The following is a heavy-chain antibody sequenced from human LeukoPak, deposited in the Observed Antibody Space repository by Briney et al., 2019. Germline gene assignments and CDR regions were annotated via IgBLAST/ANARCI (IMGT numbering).Heavy chain of an antibody. CDR1: GFTFSNYA. J-gene: IGHJ4*02. D-gene: IGHD5-18*01. CDR2: ISGSGGST. V-gene: IGHV3-23*01. Sequence: GGSLRLSCAASGFTFSNYALSWVRQAPGKGLEWVSDISGSGGSTYYADSVKGRFTISRDNAKNSLYLQMNSLRAEDTAVYYCARYNYGITTFDYWGQGTLVTVSS. CDR3: ARYNYGITTFDY.